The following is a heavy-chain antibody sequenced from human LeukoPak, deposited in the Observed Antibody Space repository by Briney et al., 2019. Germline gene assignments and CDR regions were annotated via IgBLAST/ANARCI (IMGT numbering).Heavy chain of an antibody. Sequence: TSETLSLTCTVSGGSISSSRYYWGWIRQPPGKGLEWIGSIYYSGSSYYNPSLKSRVTKSVDTSKNQFSLRLSSVTAADTAVYYCARSLDIVGVPPVYYYMDVWGKGTTVTVSS. CDR1: GGSISSSRYY. CDR2: IYYSGSS. CDR3: ARSLDIVGVPPVYYYMDV. V-gene: IGHV4-39*01. D-gene: IGHD2-2*01. J-gene: IGHJ6*03.